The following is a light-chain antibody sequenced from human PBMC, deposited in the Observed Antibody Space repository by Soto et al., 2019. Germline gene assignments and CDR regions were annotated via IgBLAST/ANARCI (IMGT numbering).Light chain of an antibody. CDR2: GAS. V-gene: IGKV3-15*01. CDR1: QSVSSN. J-gene: IGKJ1*01. Sequence: IVITLSPSTLSVSTGERATLSCRASQSVSSNLAWYQQKPGQAPRLLIYGASTRATGIPARFSGSGSGTEFTLTISSLQSEDFAVYYCQQYNNWPPWTFGQGTKVAIK. CDR3: QQYNNWPPWT.